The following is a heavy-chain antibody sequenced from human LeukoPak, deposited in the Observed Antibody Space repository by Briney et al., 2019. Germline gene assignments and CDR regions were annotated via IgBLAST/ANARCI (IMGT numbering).Heavy chain of an antibody. CDR2: IYYTGST. V-gene: IGHV4-59*08. Sequence: SETLSLTCSVSGGSIGTYYWTWVRQPPGKGLEWIGYIYYTGSTNYNPSLKSRATMSVDTSKSQVSLKMTSVTVADTAVYYCARPSIPSAAASALDIWGQGTMVTVSS. CDR3: ARPSIPSAAASALDI. J-gene: IGHJ3*02. D-gene: IGHD2-2*01. CDR1: GGSIGTYY.